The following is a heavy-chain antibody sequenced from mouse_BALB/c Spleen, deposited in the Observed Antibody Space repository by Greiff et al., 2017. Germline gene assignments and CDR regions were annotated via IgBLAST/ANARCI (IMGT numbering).Heavy chain of an antibody. J-gene: IGHJ3*01. Sequence: ESGAELARPGASVKLSCKASGYTFTDYYINWVKQRTGQGLEWIGEIYPGSGNTYYNEKFKGKATLTADKSSSTAYMQLSSLTSEDSAVYFCASQTGSWFAYWGQGTLVTVSA. CDR1: GYTFTDYY. V-gene: IGHV1-77*01. CDR3: ASQTGSWFAY. CDR2: IYPGSGNT. D-gene: IGHD4-1*01.